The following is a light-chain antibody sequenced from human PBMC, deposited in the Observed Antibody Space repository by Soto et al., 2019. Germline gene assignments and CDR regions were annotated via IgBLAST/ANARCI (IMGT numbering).Light chain of an antibody. CDR2: EVS. V-gene: IGLV2-8*01. CDR1: SSDVGGYNY. J-gene: IGLJ2*01. CDR3: SSYAGSNSLV. Sequence: QSALTQPPSASGSPGQSVTISCTGTSSDVGGYNYVSWFQHHPGKAPKLMIYEVSKRPSGVPDRFSGSKSGNTASLTVSGLQAEDEADYYFSSYAGSNSLVFGGGTKLTVL.